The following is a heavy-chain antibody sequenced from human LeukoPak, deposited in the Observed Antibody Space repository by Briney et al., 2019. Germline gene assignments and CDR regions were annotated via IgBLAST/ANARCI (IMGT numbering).Heavy chain of an antibody. D-gene: IGHD3-10*01. V-gene: IGHV4-39*01. CDR2: IYYSGST. CDR3: ARYYYGSGSPNDAFDI. J-gene: IGHJ3*02. Sequence: SETLSLTCTVSGGSISSSSYYWGWIRQPPGKGLEWIGSIYYSGSTYYNPSLKSRVTISVDTSKNQFSLKLSSVTAADTAVYYCARYYYGSGSPNDAFDIWGQGTMVTVSS. CDR1: GGSISSSSYY.